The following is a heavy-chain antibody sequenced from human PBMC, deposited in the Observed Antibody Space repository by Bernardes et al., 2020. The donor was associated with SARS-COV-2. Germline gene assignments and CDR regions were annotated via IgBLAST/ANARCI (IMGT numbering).Heavy chain of an antibody. J-gene: IGHJ6*02. D-gene: IGHD6-13*01. CDR1: GFTFSSYS. Sequence: GGSLRLSCAASGFTFSSYSMNWVRQAPGTGLEWVSSISSSSSYLYYADSVKGRFTISRDNAKNSLYLQMNSLRAEDTAVYYCARGGIAAAGSVYYYGMDVWGQGTTVTVSS. CDR3: ARGGIAAAGSVYYYGMDV. V-gene: IGHV3-21*01. CDR2: ISSSSSYL.